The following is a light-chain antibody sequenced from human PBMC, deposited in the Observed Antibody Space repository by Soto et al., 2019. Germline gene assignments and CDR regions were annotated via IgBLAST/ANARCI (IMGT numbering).Light chain of an antibody. CDR3: QQYGTSPYI. Sequence: EIELTQSPGTLSLAPGERATLSCRASQSFSSNFLAWYQQKPGQAPRLLIYGASFRATGIPDRFSGSGSGTDFTLIISRLEPEDFAVYYCQQYGTSPYIFGQGTKLEIK. J-gene: IGKJ2*01. CDR1: QSFSSNF. CDR2: GAS. V-gene: IGKV3-20*01.